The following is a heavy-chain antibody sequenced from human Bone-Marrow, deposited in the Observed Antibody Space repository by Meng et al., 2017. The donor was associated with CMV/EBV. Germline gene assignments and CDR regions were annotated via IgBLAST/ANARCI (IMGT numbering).Heavy chain of an antibody. CDR3: ARDTVVVPAANSGYYYYYGMEV. V-gene: IGHV3-21*01. J-gene: IGHJ6*02. D-gene: IGHD2-2*01. CDR1: GFTRSRYS. CDR2: ISSSSSYI. Sequence: GESLKISFEASGFTRSRYSMNWVRQAPGKGLEWVSSISSSSSYIYYADSVRGRFTISRDNAKNSLYLQMNSLRAEDTAVYYCARDTVVVPAANSGYYYYYGMEVWGQGTTVTVSS.